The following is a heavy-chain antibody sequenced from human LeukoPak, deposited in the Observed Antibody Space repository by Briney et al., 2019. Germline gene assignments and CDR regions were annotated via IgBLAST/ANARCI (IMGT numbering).Heavy chain of an antibody. D-gene: IGHD3-22*01. CDR1: GGSISSGDYY. J-gene: IGHJ3*02. CDR2: IYYRGST. Sequence: SETLSLTCTVSGGSISSGDYYWSWIRQPPGKGLEWIGYIYYRGSTYYNPSLKSRVTISVDTSKNQFSLKLSSVTAADTAVYYCARAITMIVKGPSAFDIWGQGTMVTVSS. CDR3: ARAITMIVKGPSAFDI. V-gene: IGHV4-30-4*08.